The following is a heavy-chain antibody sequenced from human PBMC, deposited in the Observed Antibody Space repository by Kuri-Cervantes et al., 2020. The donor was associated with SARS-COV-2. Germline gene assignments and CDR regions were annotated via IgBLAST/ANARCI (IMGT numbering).Heavy chain of an antibody. Sequence: GGSLRLSCAASGFTFSDYTMDWVRQAPGKGLEWVGRCKGKAGSYSTYYAASVKGRFTISRDDSKNSLYLQMNSLTTEDTAVYYCTTDAGGPITGTTMDYWGQGTLVTVSS. V-gene: IGHV3-72*01. CDR2: CKGKAGSYST. D-gene: IGHD1-7*01. J-gene: IGHJ4*02. CDR1: GFTFSDYT. CDR3: TTDAGGPITGTTMDY.